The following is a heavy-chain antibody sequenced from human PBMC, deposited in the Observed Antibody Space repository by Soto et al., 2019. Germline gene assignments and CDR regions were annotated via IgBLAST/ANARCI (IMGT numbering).Heavy chain of an antibody. J-gene: IGHJ5*02. CDR2: TYFRSKWYN. CDR1: GDSVSSNTAS. Sequence: SQPPSLTCAISGDSVSSNTASWNGIRESPSRCLEWLGRTYFRSKWYNDYAVSVKSRIIINPDTSNNQFSLQLNSVTPEDTAVYFCAKGDNLGPKTGYAFDPWGQGIMVTVSS. V-gene: IGHV6-1*01. D-gene: IGHD5-12*01. CDR3: AKGDNLGPKTGYAFDP.